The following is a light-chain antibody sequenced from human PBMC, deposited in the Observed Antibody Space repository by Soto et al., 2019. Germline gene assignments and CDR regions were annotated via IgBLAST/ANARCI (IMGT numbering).Light chain of an antibody. CDR1: QTIDTW. J-gene: IGKJ1*01. Sequence: DIQMTQSPSTLSASIGDGVTITCRASQTIDTWLDWYQQKPGKAPKLLIYKASRLQTGAPSRFSGSGSGTEFTLTISSLQPDDFAAYHCQHYKFYSRTFGQGTKVDVK. CDR3: QHYKFYSRT. CDR2: KAS. V-gene: IGKV1-5*03.